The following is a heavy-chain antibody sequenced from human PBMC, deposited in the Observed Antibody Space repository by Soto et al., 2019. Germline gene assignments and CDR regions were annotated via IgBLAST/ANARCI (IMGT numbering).Heavy chain of an antibody. J-gene: IGHJ6*03. Sequence: RGALILSCASLGFTLSSYAMSWVRQAPRKKLEGVSAISWSCGSTCYADSVKGRFTMSRDNSKNTLYLEMNSLRAEDNTVYYCPKTNPRYCSGGSGYSLILNQHYYMXFWGKGTAVTVSS. CDR3: PKTNPRYCSGGSGYSLILNQHYYMXF. CDR1: GFTLSSYA. CDR2: ISWSCGST. D-gene: IGHD2-15*01. V-gene: IGHV3-23*01.